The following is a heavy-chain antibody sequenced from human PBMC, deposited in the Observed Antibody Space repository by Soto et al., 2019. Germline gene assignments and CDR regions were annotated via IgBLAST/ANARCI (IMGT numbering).Heavy chain of an antibody. CDR1: GVSVSSGSYY. D-gene: IGHD4-17*01. V-gene: IGHV4-61*01. Sequence: QVQLQESGPGLVKPSETLSLTCTVSGVSVSSGSYYWSWIRQPPGKGLEWVGKIYYSGSTDYNPSLQSRVTISIETSKNQFSLKLSSVTAADTAVYYCARDYGGDYWGQGTLVTVSS. CDR3: ARDYGGDY. J-gene: IGHJ4*02. CDR2: IYYSGST.